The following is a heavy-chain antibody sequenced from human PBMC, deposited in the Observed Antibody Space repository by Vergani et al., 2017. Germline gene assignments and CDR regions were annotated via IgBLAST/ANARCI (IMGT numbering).Heavy chain of an antibody. CDR1: GGSFSGYY. D-gene: IGHD6-13*01. V-gene: IGHV4-34*01. Sequence: QVQLQESGPGLVKPSETLSLTCAVYGGSFSGYYWSWIRQPPGKGLEWIGEINHSGSTNYNPSLKSRVTISVDTSKNQFSLKLSSVTAADTAVYYCARGRVFDPWGQGTLVTVSS. CDR2: INHSGST. CDR3: ARGRVFDP. J-gene: IGHJ5*02.